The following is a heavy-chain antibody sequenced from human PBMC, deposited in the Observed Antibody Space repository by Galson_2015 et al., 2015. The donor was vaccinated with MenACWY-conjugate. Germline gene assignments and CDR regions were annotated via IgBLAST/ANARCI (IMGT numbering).Heavy chain of an antibody. CDR1: GFTFSNYL. CDR2: IQSKNYGAHT. V-gene: IGHV3-49*03. CDR3: SRADHRYCSRTNCPFDH. Sequence: SLRLSCAASGFTFSNYLMGWFRQAPGKGLEWVGYIQSKNYGAHTQYAASVEGRFTISRDDSRSIAYLQMNRLQTEDTAVYYCSRADHRYCSRTNCPFDHWGQGTLVTASS. J-gene: IGHJ4*02. D-gene: IGHD2-2*01.